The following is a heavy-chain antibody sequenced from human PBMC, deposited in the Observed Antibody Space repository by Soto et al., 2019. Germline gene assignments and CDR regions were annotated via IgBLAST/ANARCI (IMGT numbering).Heavy chain of an antibody. V-gene: IGHV4-30-4*01. CDR3: ARLVQLLQGRWFDP. CDR1: GGSISSGDYY. Sequence: SETLCLTCTVSGGSISSGDYYWSWIRQPPGKGLEWIGYIYYSGGTYYNPSLKSRVTISVDTSKNQFSLKLSSVTAADTAVYYCARLVQLLQGRWFDPWGQGTLVTVSS. D-gene: IGHD2-15*01. CDR2: IYYSGGT. J-gene: IGHJ5*02.